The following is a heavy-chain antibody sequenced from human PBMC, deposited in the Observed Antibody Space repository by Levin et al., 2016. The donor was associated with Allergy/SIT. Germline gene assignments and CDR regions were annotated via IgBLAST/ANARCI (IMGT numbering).Heavy chain of an antibody. CDR2: IKSKTDGGTT. V-gene: IGHV3-15*01. Sequence: VRQAPGKGLEWVGHIKSKTDGGTTDYAAPVKGRFTISRDDSKNTLYLQMNSLKTEDTAVYYCTTDRYCSGGSCYLYYYYMDVWGKGTTVTVSS. J-gene: IGHJ6*03. CDR3: TTDRYCSGGSCYLYYYYMDV. D-gene: IGHD2-15*01.